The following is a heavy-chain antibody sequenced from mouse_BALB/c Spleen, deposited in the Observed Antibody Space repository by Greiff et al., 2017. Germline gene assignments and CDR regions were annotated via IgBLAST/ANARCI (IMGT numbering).Heavy chain of an antibody. J-gene: IGHJ4*01. D-gene: IGHD2-12*01. CDR1: GFTFSSFG. Sequence: DVMLVESGGGLVQPGGSRKLSCAASGFTFSSFGMHWVRQAPEKGLEWVAYISSGSSTIYYADTVKGRFTISRDNPKNTLFLQMTSLRSEDTAMYYCARFLRRNYYAMDYWGQGTSVTVSS. CDR2: ISSGSSTI. CDR3: ARFLRRNYYAMDY. V-gene: IGHV5-17*02.